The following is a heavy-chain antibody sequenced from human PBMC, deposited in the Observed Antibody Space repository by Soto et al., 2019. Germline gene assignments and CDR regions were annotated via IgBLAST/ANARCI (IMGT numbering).Heavy chain of an antibody. CDR3: ARSQDFGVVPDYYYYGMDV. CDR1: GFTFSDYY. D-gene: IGHD3-3*01. Sequence: PGGSLRLSCAASGFTFSDYYMSWIRQAPGKGLEWVSYISSSGSTIYYADSVKGRFTISRDNAKNSLYLQMNSLRAEDTAVYYCARSQDFGVVPDYYYYGMDVWGQGTTVTVSS. CDR2: ISSSGSTI. J-gene: IGHJ6*02. V-gene: IGHV3-11*01.